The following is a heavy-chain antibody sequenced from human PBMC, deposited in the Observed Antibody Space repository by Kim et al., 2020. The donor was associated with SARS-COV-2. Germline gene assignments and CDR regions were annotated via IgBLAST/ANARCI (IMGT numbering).Heavy chain of an antibody. CDR2: IWYDGSNK. J-gene: IGHJ6*03. Sequence: GGSLRLSCAASGFTFSSYGMHWVRQAPGKGLEWVAVIWYDGSNKYYADSVKGRFTISRDNSKNTLYLQMNSLRAEDTAVYYCARMVVVVPAARGYYMDVWGKGTTVTVSS. CDR3: ARMVVVVPAARGYYMDV. V-gene: IGHV3-33*01. D-gene: IGHD2-2*01. CDR1: GFTFSSYG.